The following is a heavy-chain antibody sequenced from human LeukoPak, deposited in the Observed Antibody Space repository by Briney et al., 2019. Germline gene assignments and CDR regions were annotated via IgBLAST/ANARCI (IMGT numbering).Heavy chain of an antibody. D-gene: IGHD5-24*01. V-gene: IGHV1-69*05. Sequence: SVKVSCKASGDTFSSYAISWVRQAPGQGLEWMGGIIPIFGTANYAQKFQGRVTITTDESTSTAYMELSSLRSEDTAVYYCARDGYNRRVYYFDYWGQGTLVTVSS. J-gene: IGHJ4*02. CDR1: GDTFSSYA. CDR3: ARDGYNRRVYYFDY. CDR2: IIPIFGTA.